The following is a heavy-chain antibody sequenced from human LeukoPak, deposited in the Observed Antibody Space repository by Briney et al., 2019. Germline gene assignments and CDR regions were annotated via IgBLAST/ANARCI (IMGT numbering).Heavy chain of an antibody. D-gene: IGHD3/OR15-3a*01. J-gene: IGHJ4*02. CDR1: GFTFSTYT. CDR3: AAGLVTPY. Sequence: GGSLRLSCAASGFTFSTYTLNWVRQAPGKGLEWVSSVSSRSSYIYYADSVKGRFTISRDNAKNSLYPQMNSLRVEDTAVYYCAAGLVTPYWGQGTLVTVSS. V-gene: IGHV3-21*01. CDR2: VSSRSSYI.